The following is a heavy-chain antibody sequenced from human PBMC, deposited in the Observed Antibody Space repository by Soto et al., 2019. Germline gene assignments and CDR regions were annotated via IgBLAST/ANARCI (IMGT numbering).Heavy chain of an antibody. CDR3: ARASYQMDSFDS. J-gene: IGHJ4*02. V-gene: IGHV3-33*01. Sequence: ESGGGVVQPGTSLRLSCAASGFSFSSYGMHWVRQTPGKGLEWVAIIWYAGGNTYYADSVKGRFAISRDNSKNTLYLQMNSLRAEDTAVYFCARASYQMDSFDSWGQGTLVTVSS. CDR1: GFSFSSYG. D-gene: IGHD2-2*01. CDR2: IWYAGGNT.